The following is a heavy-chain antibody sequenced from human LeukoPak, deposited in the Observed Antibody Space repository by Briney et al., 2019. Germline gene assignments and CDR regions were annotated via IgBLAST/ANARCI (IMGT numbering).Heavy chain of an antibody. CDR2: IYYSGST. CDR3: ARTYYYDSGSYYNGPFDY. V-gene: IGHV4-59*05. Sequence: GSLRLSCAVSGFTFTNAWMSWVRQAPGKGLEWIGSIYYSGSTYYNPSLKSRVSISVDTSKNQFSLKLSSVTAADTAVYYCARTYYYDSGSYYNGPFDYWGQGTLVTVSS. J-gene: IGHJ4*02. CDR1: GFTFTNAW. D-gene: IGHD3-10*01.